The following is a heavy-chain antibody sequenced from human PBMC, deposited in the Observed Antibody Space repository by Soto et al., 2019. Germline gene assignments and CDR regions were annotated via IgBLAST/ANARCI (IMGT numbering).Heavy chain of an antibody. CDR2: IYYSGST. D-gene: IGHD2-21*01. CDR3: ARGLGNPYCGGDCYDYYYYYYMDV. Sequence: SETLSLTCTVSGGSISSYYWSWIRQPPGKGPEWIGYIYYSGSTNYNPSLKSRVTISVDTSKNQFSLKLSSVTAADTAVYYCARGLGNPYCGGDCYDYYYYYYMDVWGKGTTVTVSS. CDR1: GGSISSYY. J-gene: IGHJ6*03. V-gene: IGHV4-59*01.